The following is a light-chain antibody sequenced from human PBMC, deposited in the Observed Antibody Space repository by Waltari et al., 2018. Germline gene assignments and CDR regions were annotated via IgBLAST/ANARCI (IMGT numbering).Light chain of an antibody. CDR1: NSDIGAYNY. V-gene: IGLV2-8*01. J-gene: IGLJ3*02. CDR3: SSYAGSNGMV. Sequence: QSALTQPPSASGSPGQSVTISCTGTNSDIGAYNYVSWYQQYPGKAPRVVIYEVSQRPPGFPGRFSGSNAGNTASLTVSGRQAEDEAEYHCSSYAGSNGMVFGVGTKVTVL. CDR2: EVS.